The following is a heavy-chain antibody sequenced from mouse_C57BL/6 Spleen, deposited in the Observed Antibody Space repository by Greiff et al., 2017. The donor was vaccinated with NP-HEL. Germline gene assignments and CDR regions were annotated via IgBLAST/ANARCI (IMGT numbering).Heavy chain of an antibody. CDR2: IYPGDGDT. CDR1: GYAFSSSW. D-gene: IGHD1-1*01. Sequence: QVQLQQSGPELVKPGASVKISCKASGYAFSSSWMNWVKQRPGKGLEWIGRIYPGDGDTNYNGKFKGKATLTADKSSSTAYTQLSSLTSEDSAVYFCARTGSREWAMDYWGQGTSVTVSS. V-gene: IGHV1-82*01. CDR3: ARTGSREWAMDY. J-gene: IGHJ4*01.